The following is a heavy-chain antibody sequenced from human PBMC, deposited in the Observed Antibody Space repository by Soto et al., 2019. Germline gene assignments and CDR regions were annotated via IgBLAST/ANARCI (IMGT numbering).Heavy chain of an antibody. CDR1: GHTFTGHH. Sequence: QVQMVQSGAEVKKPGASVKVSCKASGHTFTGHHMHWVRQAPGQGLEWMGLIDLDIGDTKYAQKFQGRVTPTSDTSITTAFMELRGVRSDDTAVYYCALEPTGTAGFDYRGQGTLVTVSS. V-gene: IGHV1-2*02. J-gene: IGHJ4*02. CDR2: IDLDIGDT. CDR3: ALEPTGTAGFDY. D-gene: IGHD2-21*02.